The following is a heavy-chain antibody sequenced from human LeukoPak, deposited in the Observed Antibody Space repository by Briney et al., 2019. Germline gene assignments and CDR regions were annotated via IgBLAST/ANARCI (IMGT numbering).Heavy chain of an antibody. CDR3: ARVDPKQWLARDY. CDR1: GYTFTIYG. CDR2: ISAYNGNT. J-gene: IGHJ4*02. V-gene: IGHV1-18*01. Sequence: AAVKVSCTASGYTFTIYGISPVRQATGQGQERMGWISAYNGNTNYAQKIQGRVTMTTDTSASTAYMELRSLRSDDTAVYYCARVDPKQWLARDYWGQGTLVTVSS. D-gene: IGHD6-19*01.